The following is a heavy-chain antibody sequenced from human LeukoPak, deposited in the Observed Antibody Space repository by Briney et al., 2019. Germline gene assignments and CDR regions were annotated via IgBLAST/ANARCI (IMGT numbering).Heavy chain of an antibody. D-gene: IGHD1-1*01. CDR3: AKWNSITSYWNYFGMDV. CDR2: ISGSGGST. Sequence: GGSLRLSCAASGFTFDDYAMSWARQAPGKGLEWVSGISGSGGSTYYADSVKGRFTISRDNSKKTLFLQMNSLRAEDTAVYYCAKWNSITSYWNYFGMDVWGQGTTVTVSS. CDR1: GFTFDDYA. V-gene: IGHV3-23*01. J-gene: IGHJ6*02.